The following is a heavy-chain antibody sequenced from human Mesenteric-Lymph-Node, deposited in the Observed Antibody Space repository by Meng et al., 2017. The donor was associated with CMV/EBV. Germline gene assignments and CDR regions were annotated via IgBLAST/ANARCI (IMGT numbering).Heavy chain of an antibody. CDR2: IDPSDSYT. Sequence: KGSGYSFTSYWVGWVRQMPGKGLEWMGRIDPSDSYTNYSPSFQGHVTISADKSISTAYLQWSSLKASDTAMYYCAAPGSSSGYYEVYWGQGTLVTVSS. V-gene: IGHV5-10-1*01. J-gene: IGHJ4*02. CDR1: GYSFTSYW. CDR3: AAPGSSSGYYEVY. D-gene: IGHD3-22*01.